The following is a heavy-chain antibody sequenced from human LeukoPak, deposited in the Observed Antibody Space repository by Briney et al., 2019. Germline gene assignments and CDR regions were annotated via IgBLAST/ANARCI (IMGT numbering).Heavy chain of an antibody. V-gene: IGHV4-31*03. CDR3: ARGFYRGASERSFDY. CDR2: IYHSGDT. CDR1: GGSISAAGYY. J-gene: IGHJ4*02. D-gene: IGHD4-11*01. Sequence: SHTLSLTCTVSGGSISAAGYYWSWIRQLPGKGLEWIGYIYHSGDTYYNPSLKSRVSISGDTSKNQFSLNLTSVTAADTAVYYCARGFYRGASERSFDYWGQGTLVTVSS.